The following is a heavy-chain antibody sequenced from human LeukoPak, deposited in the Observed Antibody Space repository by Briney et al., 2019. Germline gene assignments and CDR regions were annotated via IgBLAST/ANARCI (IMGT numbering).Heavy chain of an antibody. D-gene: IGHD2-8*01. Sequence: SQTLSLTCAISGDSVSSNSAAWNWIRQSPARGLEWLGRTYYRSEWYNDYAVSVKSRITINRDTSKDQFSLQLNSVTPEDTAVYYCARAADGYDAIFNYYFDYWGQGTLVTVSS. CDR3: ARAADGYDAIFNYYFDY. J-gene: IGHJ4*02. V-gene: IGHV6-1*01. CDR2: TYYRSEWYN. CDR1: GDSVSSNSAA.